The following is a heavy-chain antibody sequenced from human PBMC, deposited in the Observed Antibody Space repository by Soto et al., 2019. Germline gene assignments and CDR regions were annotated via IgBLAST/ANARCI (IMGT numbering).Heavy chain of an antibody. D-gene: IGHD4-17*01. CDR3: AKVTYGDYNDAFDI. Sequence: GGSLRLSCAASGFTFSSYAMSWVRQAPGKGLEWVSAISDSGGSTYYADSVKGRFTISRDNSKNTLYLQMSSLRAKDTAVYYCAKVTYGDYNDAFDIWGQGTMVTVSS. CDR1: GFTFSSYA. J-gene: IGHJ3*02. CDR2: ISDSGGST. V-gene: IGHV3-23*01.